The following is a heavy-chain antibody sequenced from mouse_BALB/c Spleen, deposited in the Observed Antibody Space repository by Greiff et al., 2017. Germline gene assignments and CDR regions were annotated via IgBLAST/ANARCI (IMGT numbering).Heavy chain of an antibody. CDR2: INTNGGST. D-gene: IGHD2-4*01. Sequence: EVQLQESGAGLVKLGASLKLSCAASGFTFSSYYMPWVRQSPEQSLELVAAINTNGGSTNYPDTFKGRFTITRDNATNTPYLQISSLKSEDTALYYCARHGLSTMIKRYLDVWGEGTTVTVSA. V-gene: IGHV5-6-2*01. CDR3: ARHGLSTMIKRYLDV. J-gene: IGHJ1*01. CDR1: GFTFSSYY.